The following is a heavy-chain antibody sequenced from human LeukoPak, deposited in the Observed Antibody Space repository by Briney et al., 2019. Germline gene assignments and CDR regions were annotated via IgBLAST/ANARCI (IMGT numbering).Heavy chain of an antibody. CDR1: GYSFTGYW. CDR3: AMGYCSGGSCAGRYYYYGMDV. V-gene: IGHV5-51*01. J-gene: IGHJ6*04. D-gene: IGHD2-15*01. CDR2: IYPGDSDT. Sequence: GESLKISCKGSGYSFTGYWIGWVRQMPGKGLEWMGIIYPGDSDTRYSPSFQGQVTISADKSISTAYLQWSSLKASDTAMYYCAMGYCSGGSCAGRYYYYGMDVWGKGTTVTVSS.